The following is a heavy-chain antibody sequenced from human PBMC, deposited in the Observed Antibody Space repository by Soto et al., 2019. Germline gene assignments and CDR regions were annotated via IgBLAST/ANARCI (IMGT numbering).Heavy chain of an antibody. J-gene: IGHJ4*02. CDR1: GGSISSGGYY. CDR3: ARISIELSQLFDH. Sequence: QVQLQESGPGLVKPSQTLSLTCTVSGGSISSGGYYWSWIRQHPGKGLEWIGYIYYSGSTYYNPSLKSRVTISVDMSKNQFSLKRSSVTAADTAVYYCARISIELSQLFDHWGQGSLVTVSS. D-gene: IGHD3-16*02. CDR2: IYYSGST. V-gene: IGHV4-31*03.